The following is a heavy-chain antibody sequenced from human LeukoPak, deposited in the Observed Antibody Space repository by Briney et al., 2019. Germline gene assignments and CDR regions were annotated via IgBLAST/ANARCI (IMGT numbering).Heavy chain of an antibody. Sequence: PGGSLRLSCAASRFSFSTFPMGWVRQAPGEGLEWVSGISVGGETTFYADSVRGRLTISRDNSKNTLYLQMNSLSAEDTAVYYCAKSLLTTTTGTGRAFDIWGQGTMVTVSS. CDR2: ISVGGETT. J-gene: IGHJ3*02. CDR3: AKSLLTTTTGTGRAFDI. D-gene: IGHD1-1*01. CDR1: RFSFSTFP. V-gene: IGHV3-23*01.